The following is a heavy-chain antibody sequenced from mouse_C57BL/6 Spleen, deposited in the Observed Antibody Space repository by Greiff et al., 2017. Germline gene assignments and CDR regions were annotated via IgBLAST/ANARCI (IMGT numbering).Heavy chain of an antibody. CDR3: ARDYDGGFAY. D-gene: IGHD2-12*01. V-gene: IGHV7-1*01. CDR2: RRNKANDYTT. Sequence: EVKLVESGGGLVQSGRSLRLSCATSGFTFSDFYMEWVRQAPGKGLEWIAARRNKANDYTTEYSASVKGRFIVSRDTSQSILYLQMNALRAEDTAIYYCARDYDGGFAYWGQGTLVTVSA. CDR1: GFTFSDFY. J-gene: IGHJ3*01.